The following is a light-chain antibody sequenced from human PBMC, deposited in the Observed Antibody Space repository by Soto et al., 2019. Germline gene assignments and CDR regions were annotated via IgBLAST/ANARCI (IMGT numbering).Light chain of an antibody. CDR2: EVS. V-gene: IGLV2-8*01. Sequence: QSALTQPPSASGSPGQSVTISCTGTSSDVGGYNYISWYQQHPGKAPKLMIYEVSRRPSGVPDRFSGSKSGNTASLTVSGLQAEDEADYYCSSYAGSNKLAFCVGTKLNVL. CDR3: SSYAGSNKLA. CDR1: SSDVGGYNY. J-gene: IGLJ2*01.